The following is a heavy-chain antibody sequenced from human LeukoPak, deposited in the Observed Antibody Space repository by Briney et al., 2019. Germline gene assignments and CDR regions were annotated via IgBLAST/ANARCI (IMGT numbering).Heavy chain of an antibody. CDR1: GYIFTSYY. D-gene: IGHD5-18*01. V-gene: IGHV1-46*01. CDR2: ISPSGSST. J-gene: IGHJ6*03. CDR3: ARHQGLREYSYGTYYYYYYMDV. Sequence: ASVKVSCKASGYIFTSYYMYWVRQAPGQGLEWIGIISPSGSSTTYAQKFQGRVTMTRDMSTSTVYMELSSLRSEDTAVYYCARHQGLREYSYGTYYYYYYMDVWGKGTTVTVSS.